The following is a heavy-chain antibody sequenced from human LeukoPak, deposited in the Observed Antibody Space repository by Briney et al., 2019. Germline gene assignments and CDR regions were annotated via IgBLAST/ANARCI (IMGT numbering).Heavy chain of an antibody. CDR1: GGSFSGYY. CDR2: INHSGST. V-gene: IGHV4-34*01. J-gene: IGHJ5*02. D-gene: IGHD2-15*01. Sequence: SETLSLTCAVYGGSFSGYYWSWIRQPPGKGLEWIGEINHSGSTNYKPSLKSRVTISVDTSKNQFSLKLSSVTAADTAVYYCARADSSGGRSKEFDPWGQGTLVTVSS. CDR3: ARADSSGGRSKEFDP.